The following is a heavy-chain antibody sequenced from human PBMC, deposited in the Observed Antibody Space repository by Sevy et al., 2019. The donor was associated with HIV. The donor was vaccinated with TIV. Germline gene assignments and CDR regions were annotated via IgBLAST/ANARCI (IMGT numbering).Heavy chain of an antibody. V-gene: IGHV3-48*02. J-gene: IGHJ4*02. Sequence: GGSLRLSCAASGFTFSNFVMNWVRQAPGKALEWVSYISSRGSTIYYADSVKGRFTISRDNAKNSLFLQMNSLRDEDTAVYYCAILTIFGVVTDFDYWGQGTLVTVSS. CDR3: AILTIFGVVTDFDY. D-gene: IGHD3-3*01. CDR2: ISSRGSTI. CDR1: GFTFSNFV.